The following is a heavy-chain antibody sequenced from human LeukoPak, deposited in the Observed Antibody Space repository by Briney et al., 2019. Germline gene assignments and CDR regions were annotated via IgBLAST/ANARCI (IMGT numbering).Heavy chain of an antibody. V-gene: IGHV3-23*01. J-gene: IGHJ4*02. D-gene: IGHD3-22*01. CDR2: ISGSGGST. Sequence: GGSLRLSCAASGFTFSSYAMSWVRQAPGKGLEWVSAISGSGGSTYYADSVKGRFTISRDNSKNTLYLQMNSLRAEDTAVYYCARGRRQAYYYDSSGYFDYFDYWGQGTLVTVSS. CDR3: ARGRRQAYYYDSSGYFDYFDY. CDR1: GFTFSSYA.